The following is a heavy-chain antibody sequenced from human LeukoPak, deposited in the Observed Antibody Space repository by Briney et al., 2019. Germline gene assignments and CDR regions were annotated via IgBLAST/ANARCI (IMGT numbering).Heavy chain of an antibody. CDR2: IYSGGST. D-gene: IGHD3-9*01. Sequence: GGSLRLSCAASGFTVSSNYMSWVRQAPGKGLEWVSVIYSGGSTYYADSAKGRFTISRDNSKNTLCLQMNSLRAEDTAVYYCAKVVYDILTGYMDVWGKGTTVTISS. CDR1: GFTVSSNY. J-gene: IGHJ6*03. CDR3: AKVVYDILTGYMDV. V-gene: IGHV3-66*01.